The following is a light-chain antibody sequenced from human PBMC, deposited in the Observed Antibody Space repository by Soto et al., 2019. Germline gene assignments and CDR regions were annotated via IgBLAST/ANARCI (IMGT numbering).Light chain of an antibody. V-gene: IGLV2-14*01. CDR1: SSDVGGYNY. CDR3: SSYTSSSVV. J-gene: IGLJ2*01. CDR2: DVS. Sequence: QSVLTQPASVSGSPGQSITISCTGTSSDVGGYNYVSWYQQHPGKAPKLMIYDVSNRPSGVSNRFSGSKSGNTASLTIYGLQAEDEADYYCSSYTSSSVVFGGGTQLTVL.